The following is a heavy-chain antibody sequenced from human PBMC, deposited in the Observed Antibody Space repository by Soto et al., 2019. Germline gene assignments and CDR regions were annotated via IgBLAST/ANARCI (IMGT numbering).Heavy chain of an antibody. V-gene: IGHV3-30-3*01. D-gene: IGHD1-26*01. CDR2: VSHDGINT. Sequence: QVQLVESGGGVVQPGRSLRLSCAASGFTFTNYPMHWVRQAPGKGLEWVAVVSHDGINTYYADSVKGRFTISRDNSKNTRYLQLYSLRTEDTAVFFCARETTVGGIRLDNWGQGTLVTVSS. J-gene: IGHJ4*02. CDR3: ARETTVGGIRLDN. CDR1: GFTFTNYP.